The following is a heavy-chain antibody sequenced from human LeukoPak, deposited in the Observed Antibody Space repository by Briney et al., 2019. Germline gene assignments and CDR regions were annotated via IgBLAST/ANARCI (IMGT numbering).Heavy chain of an antibody. CDR3: ARTKPPCTSCLLLDH. CDR1: GYTFTGYY. J-gene: IGHJ4*02. Sequence: ASVKVSCKASGYTFTGYYIHWLRQAPGQGLEWMGWINPNSGGTDYAQKFQGLVTMSRDTSITAAYMELNRLISDDTAVYFCARTKPPCTSCLLLDHWGQGTLVTVSS. CDR2: INPNSGGT. V-gene: IGHV1-2*02. D-gene: IGHD2-2*01.